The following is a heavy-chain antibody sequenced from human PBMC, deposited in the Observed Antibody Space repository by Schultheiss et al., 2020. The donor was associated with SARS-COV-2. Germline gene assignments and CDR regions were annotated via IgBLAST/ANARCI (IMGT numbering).Heavy chain of an antibody. V-gene: IGHV4-61*02. Sequence: SETLSLTCTVSGGSVSSGSYYWSWIRQPAGKGLEWIGRIYTSGSTNYNPSLKSRVTISVDTSKNQFSLKLSSVTAADTAVYYCARGVSGYSYGKADYWGQGTLVTVSS. CDR3: ARGVSGYSYGKADY. D-gene: IGHD5-18*01. CDR1: GGSVSSGSYY. J-gene: IGHJ4*02. CDR2: IYTSGST.